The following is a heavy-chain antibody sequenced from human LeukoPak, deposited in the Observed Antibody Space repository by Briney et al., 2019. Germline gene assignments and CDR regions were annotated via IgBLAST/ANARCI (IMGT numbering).Heavy chain of an antibody. CDR2: IIPIFGTA. Sequence: EASVKVSCKASGGTFSSYAISWVRQAPGQGLEWMGGIIPIFGTANYAQKFQGRVTITTDESTSTAYMELSSLRSEDTAVYYCARDQAVTTVVTPGAFDIWGQGTMVTVSS. D-gene: IGHD4-23*01. CDR1: GGTFSSYA. V-gene: IGHV1-69*05. CDR3: ARDQAVTTVVTPGAFDI. J-gene: IGHJ3*02.